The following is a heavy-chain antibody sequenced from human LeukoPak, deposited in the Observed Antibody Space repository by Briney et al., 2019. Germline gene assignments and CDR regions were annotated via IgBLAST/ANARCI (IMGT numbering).Heavy chain of an antibody. Sequence: SETLSLTCAVYGGSFSGYYWSWIRQPPGKGLEWIGEINHSGSTNYNPSLKSRVTISVDTSKNQFSLKLSSVTAADTAVYYCARGGAPNDFWSGYFAGNWGQGTLVTVSS. CDR1: GGSFSGYY. D-gene: IGHD3-3*01. CDR3: ARGGAPNDFWSGYFAGN. CDR2: INHSGST. J-gene: IGHJ4*02. V-gene: IGHV4-34*01.